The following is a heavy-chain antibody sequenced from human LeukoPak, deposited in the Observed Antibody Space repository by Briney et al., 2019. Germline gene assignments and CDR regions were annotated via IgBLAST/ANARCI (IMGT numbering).Heavy chain of an antibody. CDR3: ARDHYYFDY. J-gene: IGHJ4*02. CDR2: IYYSGST. Sequence: SETLSLTCTVSGGSITSYYWSWIRQSPGKGLEWIGSIYYSGSTYYNPSLKSRVTISVDTSKNQFSLKLSSVTAADTAVYYCARDHYYFDYWGQGTLVTVSS. V-gene: IGHV4-59*01. CDR1: GGSITSYY.